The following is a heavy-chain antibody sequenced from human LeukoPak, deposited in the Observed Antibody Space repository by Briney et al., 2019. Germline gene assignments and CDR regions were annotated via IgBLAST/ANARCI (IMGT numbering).Heavy chain of an antibody. CDR3: ARDSIKQHNWFDP. D-gene: IGHD6-13*01. CDR2: ISAYNGNT. J-gene: IGHJ5*02. V-gene: IGHV1-18*01. CDR1: GYTFTSYG. Sequence: ASVKVSCKASGYTFTSYGISWVRQAPGQGLEWMGWISAYNGNTNYAQKLQGRVTMTTDTSTSTAYTELRSLRSDDTAVYYCARDSIKQHNWFDPWGQGTLVTVSS.